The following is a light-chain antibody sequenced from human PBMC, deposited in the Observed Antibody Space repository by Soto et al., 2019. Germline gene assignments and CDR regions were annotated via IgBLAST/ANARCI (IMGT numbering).Light chain of an antibody. V-gene: IGLV1-40*01. CDR2: GNS. CDR1: SSNIGAGYD. J-gene: IGLJ1*01. Sequence: QSVLTQPPSVSGAPGQRVTISCTGSSSNIGAGYDVHWYQQLPGTAPKLLISGNSNRPSGVPDRFSGSKSGTSASLAITGLQAEDEADYYCQSYDSSLSGFDDVFGTGTKLTVL. CDR3: QSYDSSLSGFDDV.